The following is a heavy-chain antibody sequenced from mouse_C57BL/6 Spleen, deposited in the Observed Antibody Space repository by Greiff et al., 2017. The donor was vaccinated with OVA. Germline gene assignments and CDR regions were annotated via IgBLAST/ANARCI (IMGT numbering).Heavy chain of an antibody. CDR3: TRETGPWFAY. J-gene: IGHJ3*01. V-gene: IGHV1-15*01. CDR2: IDPETGGT. D-gene: IGHD4-1*01. CDR1: GYTFTDYE. Sequence: VKLMESGAELVRPGASVTLSCKASGYTFTDYEMHWVKQTPVHGLEWIGAIDPETGGTAYNQKFKGKAILTADKSSSTAYMELRSLTSEDSAVYYCTRETGPWFAYWGQGTLVTVSA.